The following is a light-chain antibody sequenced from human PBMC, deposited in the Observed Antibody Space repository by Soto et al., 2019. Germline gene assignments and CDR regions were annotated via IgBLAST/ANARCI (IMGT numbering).Light chain of an antibody. J-gene: IGKJ4*01. CDR3: QQYNSYPLT. CDR1: QSVSSY. CDR2: DAS. V-gene: IGKV3-11*01. Sequence: EIVLTQSPATLSLSPGERATLSCRASQSVSSYLAWYQQKPGQAPRLLIYDASNRATGIPARFSGSGSGTDFTLTISNLQPEDFATYYCQQYNSYPLTFGGGTKVDIK.